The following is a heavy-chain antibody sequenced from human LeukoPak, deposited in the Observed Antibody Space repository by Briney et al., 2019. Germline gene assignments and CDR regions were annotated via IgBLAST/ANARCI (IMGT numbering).Heavy chain of an antibody. CDR3: ARARGCPITGFDY. Sequence: ASVKVSCKASGYTFTGYYMHWVRQAPGQGLEWMGWINPNSGGTNYAQKFQGRVTMTRDTSISTAYMELSRLRSDDTAVYYCARARGCPITGFDYWGQETLVTVSS. J-gene: IGHJ4*02. D-gene: IGHD3-16*01. CDR1: GYTFTGYY. V-gene: IGHV1-2*02. CDR2: INPNSGGT.